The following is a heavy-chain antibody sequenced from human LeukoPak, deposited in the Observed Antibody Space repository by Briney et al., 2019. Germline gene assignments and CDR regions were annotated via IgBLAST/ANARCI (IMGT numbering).Heavy chain of an antibody. J-gene: IGHJ4*02. V-gene: IGHV4-59*01. D-gene: IGHD4-17*01. Sequence: SETLSLTCTVSGGAISSSYWSWIRQPPGKGLEWIGYIYYSGTTNYNPSLKSRVTISVDTSKNQFSLRLSSVTAADTAVYYCASGRDGDQWDYWGQGTLVTVSS. CDR1: GGAISSSY. CDR2: IYYSGTT. CDR3: ASGRDGDQWDY.